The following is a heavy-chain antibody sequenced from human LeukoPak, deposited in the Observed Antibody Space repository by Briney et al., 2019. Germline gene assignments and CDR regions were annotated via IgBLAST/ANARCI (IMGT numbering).Heavy chain of an antibody. Sequence: GGSLRLSCAASGFTFSSHSMNWVRQAPGKGLEWVSSISSSSSYIYYADSVKGRFTISRDNAKNSLYLQMNSLRAEDTAVYYCARDSPYCGGDCSYAFDIWGQGTMVTVSS. V-gene: IGHV3-21*01. D-gene: IGHD2-21*02. CDR2: ISSSSSYI. CDR3: ARDSPYCGGDCSYAFDI. J-gene: IGHJ3*02. CDR1: GFTFSSHS.